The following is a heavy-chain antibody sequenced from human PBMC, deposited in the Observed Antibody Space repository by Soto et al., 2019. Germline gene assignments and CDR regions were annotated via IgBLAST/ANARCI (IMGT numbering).Heavy chain of an antibody. CDR3: AKWATLIGGMDV. J-gene: IGHJ6*02. CDR2: ISYDGSNK. V-gene: IGHV3-30*18. D-gene: IGHD5-12*01. CDR1: GFTFSSYG. Sequence: QVQLVESGGGVVQPGRSLRLSCAASGFTFSSYGMHWVRQAPGKGLEWVAVISYDGSNKYYADSVKGRFTISRDNSKNTLYLQMNSLRAEDTAVYYCAKWATLIGGMDVWGQGTTVTVSS.